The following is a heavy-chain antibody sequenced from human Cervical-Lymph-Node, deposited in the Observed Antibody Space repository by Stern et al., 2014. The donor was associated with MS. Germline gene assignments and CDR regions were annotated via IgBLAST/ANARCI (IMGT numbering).Heavy chain of an antibody. V-gene: IGHV1-46*01. D-gene: IGHD3-10*01. CDR2: INPSGGST. J-gene: IGHJ5*02. CDR3: ARDTGYYGSGSHNWFYP. CDR1: GYTFTSYY. Sequence: QVQLVQSGAEVKKPGASVKVSCKASGYTFTSYYMHWVRQAPGQGLEWMGIINPSGGSTSYAQKFQGRVTMTRDTSTSTVYMELSSLRSEDTAVYYCARDTGYYGSGSHNWFYPWGQGTLVTVSS.